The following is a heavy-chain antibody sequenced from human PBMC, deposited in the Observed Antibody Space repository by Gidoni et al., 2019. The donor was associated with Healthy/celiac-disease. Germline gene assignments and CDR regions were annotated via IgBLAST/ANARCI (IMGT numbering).Heavy chain of an antibody. Sequence: QVQLQASGPGLVKPSQTLSLTCTVSGDSISSGSYYWSWIRQPAGKGLEWIGRIYTSGSTNYNPSLKSRVTISVDTSKNQFSLKLSSVTAADTAVYYCARNRSGFDYWGQGTLVTVSS. D-gene: IGHD3-16*02. CDR1: GDSISSGSYY. CDR2: IYTSGST. CDR3: ARNRSGFDY. J-gene: IGHJ4*02. V-gene: IGHV4-61*02.